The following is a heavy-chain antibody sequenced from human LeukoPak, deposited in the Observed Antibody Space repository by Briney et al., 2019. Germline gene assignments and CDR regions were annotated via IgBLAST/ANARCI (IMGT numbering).Heavy chain of an antibody. V-gene: IGHV1-69*01. CDR2: IIPIFGTA. Sequence: SVKVSCKASGGTFSSYAISWVRQAPGQGLEWMGGIIPIFGTANYAQKFQGRVTITADESTSTAYMELSRLRSDDTAVYYCARSRYCSGGSCYSGWFDPWGQGTLVTVSS. D-gene: IGHD2-15*01. CDR1: GGTFSSYA. J-gene: IGHJ5*02. CDR3: ARSRYCSGGSCYSGWFDP.